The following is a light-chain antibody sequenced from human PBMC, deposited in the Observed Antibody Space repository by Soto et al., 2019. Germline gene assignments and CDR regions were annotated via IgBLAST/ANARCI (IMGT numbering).Light chain of an antibody. J-gene: IGKJ5*01. CDR3: MQALQTLSIT. Sequence: DTVMTQSPLSLPVTPGEPASISCRSSQSLLHSNGYNYLDWYLQKPGQSPQLLIYLGSNRASGVPDRFSGSGSGTDFTLKISRVEAEDVGVYYCMQALQTLSITFGQGTRLEIK. V-gene: IGKV2-28*01. CDR2: LGS. CDR1: QSLLHSNGYNY.